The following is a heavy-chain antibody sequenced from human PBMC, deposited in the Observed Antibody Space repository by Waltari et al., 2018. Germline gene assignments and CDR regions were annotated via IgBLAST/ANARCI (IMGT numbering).Heavy chain of an antibody. CDR1: GFTFGGYA. J-gene: IGHJ4*02. Sequence: QVHLVESGGGVVQPVRSLRLSCSGSGFTFGGYAIHWVRQAPGKGLGGLSMISYDGRQKYYADSVKGRFTVSRDNSKNTVYLQMNSLRHEDTSKYFCARHLGSESYFDHWGQGTLVAVSS. CDR2: ISYDGRQK. CDR3: ARHLGSESYFDH. V-gene: IGHV3-30*03. D-gene: IGHD1-26*01.